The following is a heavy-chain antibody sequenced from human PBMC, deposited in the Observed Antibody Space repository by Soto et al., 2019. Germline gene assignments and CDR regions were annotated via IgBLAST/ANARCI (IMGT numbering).Heavy chain of an antibody. CDR3: AKDAISMVRGVNNWFDP. Sequence: GSLRLSGAASGFTFSSYAMTWVRQAPGKGLEWVSGISGGGGVSTYYADSVKGRFTISRDNSMNTLYLQMNRLRAEDTAVYYCAKDAISMVRGVNNWFDPWGQGTLVTVSS. D-gene: IGHD3-10*01. CDR2: ISGGGGVST. CDR1: GFTFSSYA. V-gene: IGHV3-23*01. J-gene: IGHJ5*02.